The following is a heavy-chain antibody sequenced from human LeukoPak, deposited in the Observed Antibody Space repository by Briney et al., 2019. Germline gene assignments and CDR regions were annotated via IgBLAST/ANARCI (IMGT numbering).Heavy chain of an antibody. D-gene: IGHD5-18*01. CDR1: GGSISSGDYY. CDR2: IYYSGST. Sequence: SETLSLTCTVSGGSISSGDYYWSWIRQPPGKGLEWIGYIYYSGSTYYNPSLKSRVTISVGTSKNQFSLKLSSVTAADTAVYYCASIQLWSPRYYYYMDVWGKGTTVTVSS. V-gene: IGHV4-30-4*08. CDR3: ASIQLWSPRYYYYMDV. J-gene: IGHJ6*03.